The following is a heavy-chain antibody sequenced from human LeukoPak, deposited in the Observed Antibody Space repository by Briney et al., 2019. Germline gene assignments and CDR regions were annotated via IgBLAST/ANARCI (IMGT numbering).Heavy chain of an antibody. V-gene: IGHV1-2*02. CDR2: INPSSGGT. CDR1: GYTFTGYY. J-gene: IGHJ6*02. CDR3: AREQLVLGMDV. Sequence: AASVKVSCKASGYTFTGYYMHWVRQAPGQGLEWMGWINPSSGGTNYAQKFQGRVTMTRDTSISTAYMELSRLRSDDTAVYYCAREQLVLGMDVWGQGTTVTVSS. D-gene: IGHD6-6*01.